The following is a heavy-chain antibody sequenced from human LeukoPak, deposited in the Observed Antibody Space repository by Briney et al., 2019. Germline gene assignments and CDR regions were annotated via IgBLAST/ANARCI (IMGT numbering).Heavy chain of an antibody. CDR1: GYTFTGYY. CDR2: FNPNSGGT. V-gene: IGHV1-2*06. J-gene: IGHJ4*02. CDR3: ARGPYIAAAGVDY. D-gene: IGHD6-13*01. Sequence: GASVKVSCKASGYTFTGYYMHWVRQAPGQGLEWMGRFNPNSGGTNYAQKFQGRVTMTRDTSISTAYMELSRLRSDDTAVYYCARGPYIAAAGVDYWGQGTLVTVSS.